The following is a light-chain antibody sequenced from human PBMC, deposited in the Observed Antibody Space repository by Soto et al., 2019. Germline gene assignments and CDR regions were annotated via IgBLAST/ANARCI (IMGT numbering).Light chain of an antibody. CDR1: QSVSTY. CDR3: QHRSGWPPWT. CDR2: DVS. J-gene: IGKJ1*01. Sequence: EIVLTQSPATLSLSPGERATLSCGASQSVSTYLAWYQQKPGQAPRLLIYDVSNRATGIPARFSGSGSGTNFTLTISGLEPEDFAVYDCQHRSGWPPWTFGQGTKVQI. V-gene: IGKV3-11*01.